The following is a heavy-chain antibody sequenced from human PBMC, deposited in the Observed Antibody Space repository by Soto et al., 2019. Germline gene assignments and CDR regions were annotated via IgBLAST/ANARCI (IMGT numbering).Heavy chain of an antibody. CDR1: GDSVSSNSAA. CDR2: TYYRSKWYN. J-gene: IGHJ6*02. D-gene: IGHD2-15*01. V-gene: IGHV6-1*01. Sequence: SPTLSLPCAIAGDSVSSNSAAWNWIRQSPSRGLEWLGRTYYRSKWYNDYAKSVKSRISIIPDTSKNQFSLQLNSMTLEDTAVYYCARLLAGVKLGMDVWGQGPTLTV. CDR3: ARLLAGVKLGMDV.